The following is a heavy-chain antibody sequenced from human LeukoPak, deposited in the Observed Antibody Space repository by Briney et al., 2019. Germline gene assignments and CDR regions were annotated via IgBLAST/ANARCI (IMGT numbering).Heavy chain of an antibody. CDR2: ISAYNGHT. D-gene: IGHD4-17*01. J-gene: IGHJ4*02. Sequence: GASVKVTCKASGYTFTTYGITWVRQAPGQGPVWVGWISAYNGHTESAQKFQGRVTMTTDTSTNTAYMELRSLRSDDTAVYYCARTGIDYGDYGLLDYWGQGSLVTVSS. V-gene: IGHV1-18*01. CDR3: ARTGIDYGDYGLLDY. CDR1: GYTFTTYG.